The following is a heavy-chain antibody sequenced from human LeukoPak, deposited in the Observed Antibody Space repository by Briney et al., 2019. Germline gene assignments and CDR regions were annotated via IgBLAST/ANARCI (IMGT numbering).Heavy chain of an antibody. CDR2: INHSGST. CDR3: ARKGALFRNAFDI. CDR1: GGSFSGYY. J-gene: IGHJ3*02. Sequence: SETLSLTCAVYGGSFSGYYRSWIRQPPGKGLEWIGEINHSGSTNYNPSLKSRVTISVDTSKNQFSLKLSSVTAADTAVYYCARKGALFRNAFDIWGQGTMVTVSS. D-gene: IGHD3-16*01. V-gene: IGHV4-34*01.